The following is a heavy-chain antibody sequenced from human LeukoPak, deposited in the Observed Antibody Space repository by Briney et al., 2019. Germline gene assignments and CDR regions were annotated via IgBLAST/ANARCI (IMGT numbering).Heavy chain of an antibody. J-gene: IGHJ6*02. CDR2: IHQSGTT. Sequence: KPSETLSLTCSVSGVSLSTYYWTWTRQPPGKGQEWIAYIHQSGTTEFNPSLKSRVTMSLDTSRNQFSLRMSTVTAADTAVYYCSREQYIIGGSGWFGMDVWGHGTTVTVSS. V-gene: IGHV4-59*12. CDR1: GVSLSTYY. D-gene: IGHD6-19*01. CDR3: SREQYIIGGSGWFGMDV.